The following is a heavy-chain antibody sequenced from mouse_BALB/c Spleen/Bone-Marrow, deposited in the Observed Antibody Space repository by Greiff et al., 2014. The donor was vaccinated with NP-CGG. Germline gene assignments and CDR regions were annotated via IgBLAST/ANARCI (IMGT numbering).Heavy chain of an antibody. CDR3: ARHQRYDAMDY. Sequence: EVKLVESGGDLVKPGGSLKLSCAASGFTFSSYGMSWGRQTPDKRLEWVATISSGGSNTYYPDSVKGRFTISRDNAKNTLYLQMSSLKSEDTAMYYCARHQRYDAMDYWGQRTS. V-gene: IGHV5-6*02. CDR1: GFTFSSYG. CDR2: ISSGGSNT. J-gene: IGHJ4*01.